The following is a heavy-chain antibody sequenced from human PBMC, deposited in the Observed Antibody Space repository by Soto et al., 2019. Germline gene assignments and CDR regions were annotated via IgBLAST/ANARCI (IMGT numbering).Heavy chain of an antibody. D-gene: IGHD6-6*01. CDR3: ARAGSSPSYYYYGMDV. J-gene: IGHJ6*02. Sequence: GGSLRLSCAASGFTVSSNYMNWVRQAPGKGLEWVSVIYSGGTTYYADSVKGRFTISRDNSKNTLFLQMNSLRAEDTAIYYCARAGSSPSYYYYGMDVWGQGTTVTVSS. CDR1: GFTVSSNY. V-gene: IGHV3-53*01. CDR2: IYSGGTT.